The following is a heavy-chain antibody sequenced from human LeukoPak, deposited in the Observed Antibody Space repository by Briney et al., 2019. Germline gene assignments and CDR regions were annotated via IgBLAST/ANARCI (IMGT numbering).Heavy chain of an antibody. CDR3: AIGTGPEAFFFDN. Sequence: GGSLRLSCVASGFSFSSYSINWVRQAPGKGLEWISYTSGATSAIYYVASVKGRFTISRDNVKNSVYLQMNSLRAEDTAVYYCAIGTGPEAFFFDNWGQGTLVTVSS. V-gene: IGHV3-48*01. CDR1: GFSFSSYS. J-gene: IGHJ4*02. CDR2: TSGATSAI. D-gene: IGHD3-10*01.